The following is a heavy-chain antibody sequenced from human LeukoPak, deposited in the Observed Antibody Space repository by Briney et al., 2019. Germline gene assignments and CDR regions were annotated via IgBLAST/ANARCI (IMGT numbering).Heavy chain of an antibody. Sequence: GASVKVSCKASGGTLSTSAISWVRQAPGQGLEWMGGIIPMFGTPNHAQKFQGRVTVTTDASTNTAYMELSSLRSEDTAVYYCARARGYSYSSPFDYWGQGTLVTVSS. D-gene: IGHD5-18*01. CDR2: IIPMFGTP. J-gene: IGHJ4*02. CDR1: GGTLSTSA. V-gene: IGHV1-69*05. CDR3: ARARGYSYSSPFDY.